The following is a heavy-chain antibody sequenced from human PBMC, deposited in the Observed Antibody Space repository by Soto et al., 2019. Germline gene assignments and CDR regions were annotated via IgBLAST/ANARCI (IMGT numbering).Heavy chain of an antibody. J-gene: IGHJ4*02. Sequence: QVQLVESGGGLVKPGGSLRLSCTASGFTFTDHYMTWIRQAPGKGLEWVSYINSGGSNVYYADSVGGRFTISRDNAKNPVYLQMSSLRAGDRAIYYCARDIRGANWGQGTLVIVSS. V-gene: IGHV3-11*01. CDR3: ARDIRGAN. CDR1: GFTFTDHY. CDR2: INSGGSNV. D-gene: IGHD3-10*01.